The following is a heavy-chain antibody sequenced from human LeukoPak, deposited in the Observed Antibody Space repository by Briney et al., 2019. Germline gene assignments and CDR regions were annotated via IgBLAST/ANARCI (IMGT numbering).Heavy chain of an antibody. CDR1: GFHFSSYW. V-gene: IGHV3-74*01. CDR3: GGGNFWFDP. D-gene: IGHD1-7*01. CDR2: INSNGSST. J-gene: IGHJ5*02. Sequence: PGGSLRLFCSPSGFHFSSYWVHGARQAPGKGLVWVSRINSNGSSTSYADSVKGRFTISRDNAKNTLYLQMNSLRAEDTAVYYCGGGNFWFDPWGQGTLVTVSS.